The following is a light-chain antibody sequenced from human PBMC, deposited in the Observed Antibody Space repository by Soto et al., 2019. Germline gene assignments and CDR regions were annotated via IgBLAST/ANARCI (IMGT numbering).Light chain of an antibody. Sequence: DIPMTQSPSSLSASVGDKVTFTCQASQDISDFLNWYQQKPGKAPKLLIYDASNVKIGVPSRFSGTGSGTDFTFTISSLQAEDVATYYCQQYDTLPLTFGGGTKVEIK. CDR3: QQYDTLPLT. CDR2: DAS. V-gene: IGKV1-33*01. CDR1: QDISDF. J-gene: IGKJ4*01.